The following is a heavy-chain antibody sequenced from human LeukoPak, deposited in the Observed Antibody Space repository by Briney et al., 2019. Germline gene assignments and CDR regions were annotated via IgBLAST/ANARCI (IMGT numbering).Heavy chain of an antibody. CDR3: ARGGGRYCTNGVCYTSSRAFLYWIDP. J-gene: IGHJ5*02. CDR1: GGSFSGYY. V-gene: IGHV4-34*01. D-gene: IGHD2-8*01. CDR2: INHSGST. Sequence: SAPLSLTCAVYGGSFSGYYWSWIRQPPGKGLEWIGEINHSGSTNYNPSLKSRVTISVDTSKNQFSLKLSSVTAADTAVYYCARGGGRYCTNGVCYTSSRAFLYWIDPWGQGTLVTVSS.